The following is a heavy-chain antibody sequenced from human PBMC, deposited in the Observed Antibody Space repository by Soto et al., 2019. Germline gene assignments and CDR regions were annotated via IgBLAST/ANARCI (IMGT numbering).Heavy chain of an antibody. V-gene: IGHV1-2*04. CDR2: INPNSGGT. Sequence: ASVKVSCKASGYTFTGYYMHWVRQAPGQGLEWMGWINPNSGGTSYAQKFQGWVTMTRDTSISTAYMELSRLRSDDTAVYYCARSIAAAGIACFDPWRQGTLVTVSS. J-gene: IGHJ5*02. D-gene: IGHD6-13*01. CDR1: GYTFTGYY. CDR3: ARSIAAAGIACFDP.